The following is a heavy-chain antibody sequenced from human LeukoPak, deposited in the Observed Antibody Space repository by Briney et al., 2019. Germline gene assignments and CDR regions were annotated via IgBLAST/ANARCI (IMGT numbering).Heavy chain of an antibody. CDR3: ARDEWDSSRDFDY. Sequence: GGSLRLSCAASGFTFSSYSMNWVRQAPGKGLEWVSSISSSSYIYYADSVKGRFTISRDNAKNSLYLQMNSLRAEDTAVYYCARDEWDSSRDFDYWGQGTLVTLSS. J-gene: IGHJ4*02. CDR2: ISSSSYI. D-gene: IGHD3-22*01. V-gene: IGHV3-21*01. CDR1: GFTFSSYS.